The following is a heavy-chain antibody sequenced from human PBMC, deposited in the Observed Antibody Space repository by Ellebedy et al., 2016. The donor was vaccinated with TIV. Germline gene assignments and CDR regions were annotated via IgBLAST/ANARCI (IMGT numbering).Heavy chain of an antibody. D-gene: IGHD2-2*01. CDR3: ARVHCSSTSCYGWDMDY. CDR1: GFTVSSNY. J-gene: IGHJ4*02. V-gene: IGHV3-53*01. CDR2: IYSGGST. Sequence: GESLKISCAASGFTVSSNYMTWVRQAPGKGLEWVSVIYSGGSTYYADSVKGRFTISRDNSKNTVYLQMNSLRAEDTAVYYCARVHCSSTSCYGWDMDYWGQGTLVTVSS.